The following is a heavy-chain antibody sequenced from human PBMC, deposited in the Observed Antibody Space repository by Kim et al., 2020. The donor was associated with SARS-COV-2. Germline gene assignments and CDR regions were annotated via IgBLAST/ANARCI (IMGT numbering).Heavy chain of an antibody. V-gene: IGHV4-4*07. J-gene: IGHJ4*02. D-gene: IGHD2-21*02. CDR1: GVSISNYF. CDR3: AGGPSGDCFDL. Sequence: SETLSLTCSVSGVSISNYFLSWIRQPAGKGLEWIGRIYTGGNTYYNPSLRSRVTVSVDTSNNQFSLKLNSVTAADTAIYFFAGGPSGDCFDLWGQGTLVT. CDR2: IYTGGNT.